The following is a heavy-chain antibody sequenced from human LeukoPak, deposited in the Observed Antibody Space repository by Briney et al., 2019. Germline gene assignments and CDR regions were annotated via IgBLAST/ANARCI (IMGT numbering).Heavy chain of an antibody. CDR1: GFLFNTFG. CDR3: ARGARVVVAASRGQYYYYYMDV. V-gene: IGHV3-21*01. J-gene: IGHJ6*03. CDR2: ISSSSSYK. D-gene: IGHD2-15*01. Sequence: GGTLRLSCAASGFLFNTFGMHWVRQAPGKGREWVSSISSSSSYKFYADSLKGRFTISRDNARNLLYLQIYSLRAEDTAVYYCARGARVVVAASRGQYYYYYMDVWGKGTTVTVSS.